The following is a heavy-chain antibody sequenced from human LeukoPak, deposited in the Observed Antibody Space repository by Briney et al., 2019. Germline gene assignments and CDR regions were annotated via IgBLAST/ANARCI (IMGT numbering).Heavy chain of an antibody. CDR1: GGSISSSSYY. J-gene: IGHJ5*02. Sequence: PSETLSLTCTVSGGSISSSSYYWGWIRQPPGKGLEWIGSIYYSGSTYYNPSLKSRVTISVDTSKNQFSLKLSSVTAADTAVYYCARAGYDILTGQNWFDPWGQGTLVTVSS. CDR2: IYYSGST. CDR3: ARAGYDILTGQNWFDP. V-gene: IGHV4-39*07. D-gene: IGHD3-9*01.